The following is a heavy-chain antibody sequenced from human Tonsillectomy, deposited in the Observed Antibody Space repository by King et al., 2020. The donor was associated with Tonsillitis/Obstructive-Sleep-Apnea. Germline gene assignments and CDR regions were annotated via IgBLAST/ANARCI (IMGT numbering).Heavy chain of an antibody. J-gene: IGHJ3*02. Sequence: VQLQESGPGLVKPSETLSLTCTVSGGSISGYYWSWIRQPPGKGLEWIGYIYYSGSTNYNPSLMSRVTISVDTSKNQFSLKLSSVTAADTAVYYCAREEGYCSGGSCYPDAFDIWGQGTMVTVSS. V-gene: IGHV4-59*01. CDR2: IYYSGST. CDR3: AREEGYCSGGSCYPDAFDI. CDR1: GGSISGYY. D-gene: IGHD2-15*01.